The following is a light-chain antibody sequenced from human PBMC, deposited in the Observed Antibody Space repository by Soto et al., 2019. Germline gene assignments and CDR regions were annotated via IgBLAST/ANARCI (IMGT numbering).Light chain of an antibody. V-gene: IGLV2-8*01. CDR2: EVN. Sequence: QSVLTQPPSASGSPGQSVTISCTGTSSDVGGYNYVSWYQQHPGKAPKLMIYEVNKRPSGVSDRFSGSKSGNTASLTVCLHDAEDDDYYYSSYAAVSTKVFGTGTKLTVL. CDR3: SYAAVSTKV. CDR1: SSDVGGYNY. J-gene: IGLJ1*01.